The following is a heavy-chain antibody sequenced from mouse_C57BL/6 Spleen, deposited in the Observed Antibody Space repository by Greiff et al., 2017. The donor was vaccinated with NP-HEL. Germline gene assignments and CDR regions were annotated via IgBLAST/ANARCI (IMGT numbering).Heavy chain of an antibody. CDR3: ARSLYYGSSYDYFDD. V-gene: IGHV1-80*01. CDR2: IYPGDGDT. D-gene: IGHD1-1*01. J-gene: IGHJ2*01. CDR1: GYAFSSYW. Sequence: QVQLQQSGAELVKPGASVKISCKASGYAFSSYWMNWVKQRPGKGLEWIGQIYPGDGDTNYNGKFKGKATLTADKSSSTAYMQLSSLTSEDSAVYFCARSLYYGSSYDYFDDWGQGTTLTVSS.